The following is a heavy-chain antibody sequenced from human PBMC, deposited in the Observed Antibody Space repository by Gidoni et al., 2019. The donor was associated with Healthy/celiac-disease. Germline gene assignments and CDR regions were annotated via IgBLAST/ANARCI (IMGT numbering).Heavy chain of an antibody. CDR1: GFTFSSYG. J-gene: IGHJ6*02. Sequence: QVQLVESGGGVVQPGRSLRLSCAASGFTFSSYGMHWVRQAPGKGLEWVAVISHDGSNKYYADSVKGRFTISRDNSKNTLYLQMNSLRAEDTAVYYCARDRERWLQFYYYYGMDVWGQGTTVTVSS. V-gene: IGHV3-30*03. D-gene: IGHD5-12*01. CDR3: ARDRERWLQFYYYYGMDV. CDR2: ISHDGSNK.